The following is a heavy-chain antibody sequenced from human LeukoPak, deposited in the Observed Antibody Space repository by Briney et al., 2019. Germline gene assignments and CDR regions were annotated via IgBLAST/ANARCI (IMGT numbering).Heavy chain of an antibody. CDR3: ARDPNHYFDY. CDR1: GYTFSASY. J-gene: IGHJ4*02. Sequence: ASVKVSCKASGYTFSASYMHWVRQAPGQGLEWMGWINPNSGGTNYAQKFQGRVTMTRDTSISTAYMELSRLRSDDTVVYYCARDPNHYFDYWGQGTLVTVSS. V-gene: IGHV1-2*02. CDR2: INPNSGGT.